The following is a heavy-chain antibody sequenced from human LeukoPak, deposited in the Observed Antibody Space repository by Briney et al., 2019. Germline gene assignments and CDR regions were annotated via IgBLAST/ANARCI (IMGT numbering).Heavy chain of an antibody. Sequence: SETLSLTCTVSGGSISSSSYYWGWIRQPPGKGLEWIGSIYYSGGTYYNPSLKSRVTISVDTSKNQFSLKLSSVTAADTAVYYCARDRSNFDYWGQGTLVTVSS. CDR1: GGSISSSSYY. D-gene: IGHD3/OR15-3a*01. CDR2: IYYSGGT. V-gene: IGHV4-39*07. J-gene: IGHJ4*02. CDR3: ARDRSNFDY.